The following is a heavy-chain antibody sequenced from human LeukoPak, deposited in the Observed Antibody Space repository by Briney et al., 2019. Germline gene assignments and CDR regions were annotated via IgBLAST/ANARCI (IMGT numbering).Heavy chain of an antibody. Sequence: GGSLRLSCAASGITVSSNYMSWVRQAPGRGLEWVSVIYSGVSTYYADPVKSRFTIYRDNSKNTLYLQMNSLRAEDTAVYYCAKHMVRGVIPYYYGMDAWGQGTTVTVSS. CDR2: IYSGVST. V-gene: IGHV3-66*04. CDR1: GITVSSNY. D-gene: IGHD3-10*01. CDR3: AKHMVRGVIPYYYGMDA. J-gene: IGHJ6*02.